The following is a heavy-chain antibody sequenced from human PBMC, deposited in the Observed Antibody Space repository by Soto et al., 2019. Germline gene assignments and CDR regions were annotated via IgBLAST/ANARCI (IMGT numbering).Heavy chain of an antibody. J-gene: IGHJ5*02. Sequence: PSETLSLTCTVSGGSISSSSYYWGWIRQPPGKGLEWIGSIYYSGSIYYNPSLKIRVTISVDTSKNQFSLKLSSVTAADTAVYYCASPKIAFYNWFDPWGQGTLVTVSS. CDR3: ASPKIAFYNWFDP. V-gene: IGHV4-39*01. D-gene: IGHD3-3*02. CDR2: IYYSGSI. CDR1: GGSISSSSYY.